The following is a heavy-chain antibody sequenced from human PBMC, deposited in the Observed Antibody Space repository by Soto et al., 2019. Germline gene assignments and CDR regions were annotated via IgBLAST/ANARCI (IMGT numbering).Heavy chain of an antibody. V-gene: IGHV4-34*01. J-gene: IGHJ6*02. Sequence: SETLSLTCAVYGGSFSGYYWSWIRQPPGKGLEWIGEINHSGSTNYNPSLKSRVTISVDTSKNQFSLKLSSVTAADTAVYYCARGRREWLPNARNYYYYYGMDVWGQGTTVTVSS. CDR3: ARGRREWLPNARNYYYYYGMDV. D-gene: IGHD3-3*01. CDR2: INHSGST. CDR1: GGSFSGYY.